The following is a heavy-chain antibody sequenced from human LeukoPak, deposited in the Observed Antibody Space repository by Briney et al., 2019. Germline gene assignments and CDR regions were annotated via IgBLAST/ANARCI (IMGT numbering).Heavy chain of an antibody. CDR2: IKQDGSEK. CDR3: ARDPRSAGRYNWFDP. D-gene: IGHD2-15*01. V-gene: IGHV3-7*03. J-gene: IGHJ5*02. Sequence: QPGGSLRLSCAASGFTFSNYWMAWVRQAPAKGLEWVASIKQDGSEKYYVDSVKGRFTISRDNAKNSLFLEMNSLRAEDTAVYYCARDPRSAGRYNWFDPWGQGTLVTVSS. CDR1: GFTFSNYW.